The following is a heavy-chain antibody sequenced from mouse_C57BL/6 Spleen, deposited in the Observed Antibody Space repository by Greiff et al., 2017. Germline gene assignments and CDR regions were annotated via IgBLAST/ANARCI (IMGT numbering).Heavy chain of an antibody. CDR1: GYAFSSSW. CDR2: IYPGDGDT. J-gene: IGHJ2*01. Sequence: QVQLQQSGPELVKPGASVKISCKASGYAFSSSWMNWVKQRPGKGLEWIGRIYPGDGDTNYNGKFKGKATLTADKSSSTAYMQLSSLTSEDSAVYFGARSEGIDYWGQGTTLTVSS. V-gene: IGHV1-82*01. CDR3: ARSEGIDY.